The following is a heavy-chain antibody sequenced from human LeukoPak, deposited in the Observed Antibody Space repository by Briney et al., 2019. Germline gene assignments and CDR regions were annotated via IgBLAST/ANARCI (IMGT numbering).Heavy chain of an antibody. D-gene: IGHD1-26*01. J-gene: IGHJ3*02. Sequence: GGSLRLSCAASGFTFSDYYMSWIRQAPGKGLEWVSYISSSGSTIYYADSVKGRFTISRDNAKNSLYLQMNSLRAEDTAVYYCAGRIVGATKAGAFDIWGQGTMVTVSS. CDR3: AGRIVGATKAGAFDI. CDR1: GFTFSDYY. CDR2: ISSSGSTI. V-gene: IGHV3-11*01.